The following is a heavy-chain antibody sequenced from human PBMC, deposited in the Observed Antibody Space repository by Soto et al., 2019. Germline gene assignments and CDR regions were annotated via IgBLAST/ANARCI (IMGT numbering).Heavy chain of an antibody. D-gene: IGHD6-19*01. V-gene: IGHV1-8*01. CDR3: ARETGYSSGWSTYYYYYYGMDV. CDR2: MNPNSGNT. J-gene: IGHJ6*02. CDR1: GYTFTSYD. Sequence: QVPLVQSGAEVKKPGASVKVSCKASGYTFTSYDINWVRQATGQGLEWMGWMNPNSGNTGYAQKFQGRVTMTRNTSLSXXYXEXXSQRSEETAVYYCARETGYSSGWSTYYYYYYGMDVWGQGTTVTVSS.